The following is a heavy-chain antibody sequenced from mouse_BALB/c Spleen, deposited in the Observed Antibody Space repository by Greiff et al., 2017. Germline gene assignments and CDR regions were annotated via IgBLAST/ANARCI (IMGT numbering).Heavy chain of an antibody. CDR1: GFTFSDYY. V-gene: IGHV5-4*02. Sequence: DVMLVESGGGLVKPGGSLKLSCAASGFTFSDYYMYWVRQTPEKRLEWVATISDGGSYTYYPDSVKGRFTISRDNAKNNLYLQMSSLKSEDTAMYYCARDRAYYRYVYAMDYWGQGTSVTVSS. J-gene: IGHJ4*01. CDR3: ARDRAYYRYVYAMDY. CDR2: ISDGGSYT. D-gene: IGHD2-14*01.